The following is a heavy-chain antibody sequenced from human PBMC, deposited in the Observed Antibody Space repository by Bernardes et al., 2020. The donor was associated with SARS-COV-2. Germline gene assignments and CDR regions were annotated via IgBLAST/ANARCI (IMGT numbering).Heavy chain of an antibody. V-gene: IGHV4-59*12. D-gene: IGHD7-27*01. CDR2: IYYTGDT. J-gene: IGHJ1*01. CDR3: ARDLGAEYFRH. Sequence: LSLTCTVSGGSISSYYWSWIRQPPGRGLEWIGYIYYTGDTNYNPSLKSRVTISVDTSKNQFSLSLVSVTAADTAVYYCARDLGAEYFRHWGQGTLVTVSS. CDR1: GGSISSYY.